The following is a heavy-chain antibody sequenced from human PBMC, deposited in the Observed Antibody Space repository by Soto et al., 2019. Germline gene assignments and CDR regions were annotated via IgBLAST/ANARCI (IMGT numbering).Heavy chain of an antibody. CDR1: GYSFTSYW. J-gene: IGHJ6*02. CDR3: ARSGYCSSTSCPAYGMDV. Sequence: LGESLKISCKGSGYSFTSYWIGWVRQMPGKGLEWMGIIYPGDSDTRYSPSFQGQVTISADKSISTAYLQWSSLKASDTAMYYCARSGYCSSTSCPAYGMDVWGQGTTVTVSS. CDR2: IYPGDSDT. D-gene: IGHD2-2*03. V-gene: IGHV5-51*01.